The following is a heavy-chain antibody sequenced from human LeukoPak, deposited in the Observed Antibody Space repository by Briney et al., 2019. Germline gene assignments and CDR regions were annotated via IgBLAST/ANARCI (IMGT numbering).Heavy chain of an antibody. J-gene: IGHJ4*02. V-gene: IGHV3-23*01. CDR3: AKDIYGDYGGPDY. CDR2: IINSGGST. CDR1: GFTFCNYA. D-gene: IGHD4-17*01. Sequence: GGSLRLSCAASGFTFCNYAMNWVRQAPGEGLGWVSTIINSGGSTYYADSVKGRFTISRDSSKNTLYLQMNSLRDEDTAVYYCAKDIYGDYGGPDYWGQGTLVTVSS.